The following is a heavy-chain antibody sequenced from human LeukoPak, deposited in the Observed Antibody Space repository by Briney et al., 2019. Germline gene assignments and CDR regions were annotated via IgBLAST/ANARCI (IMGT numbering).Heavy chain of an antibody. V-gene: IGHV4-59*02. J-gene: IGHJ4*02. CDR1: GDSVSTYY. D-gene: IGHD6-13*01. Sequence: NPSETLSLTCTVSGDSVSTYYWSWIRQPAGKGLEWIGYIYYSGSTNYNPSLKSRVTISVDTSKNQFSLKLSSVTAADTAVYYCARVGYDSSSWYDPLYFFAYWGQGTLVTVSS. CDR2: IYYSGST. CDR3: ARVGYDSSSWYDPLYFFAY.